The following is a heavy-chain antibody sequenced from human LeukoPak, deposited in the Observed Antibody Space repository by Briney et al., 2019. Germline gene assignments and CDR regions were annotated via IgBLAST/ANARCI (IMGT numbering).Heavy chain of an antibody. J-gene: IGHJ4*02. Sequence: GASVKVSCKVSGYTLTELSMHWVRQAPGKGLEWMGGFDPEDGETIYAQKFHGRVTMTEDTSTDTAYMELSSLGSEDTAVYYCATISGSYSEFDYWGQGTLVTVSS. CDR2: FDPEDGET. V-gene: IGHV1-24*01. CDR1: GYTLTELS. CDR3: ATISGSYSEFDY. D-gene: IGHD1-26*01.